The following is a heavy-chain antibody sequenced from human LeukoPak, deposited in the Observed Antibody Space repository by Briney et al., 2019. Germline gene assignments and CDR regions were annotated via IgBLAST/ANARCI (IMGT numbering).Heavy chain of an antibody. CDR3: ARAYYDSSGYYYRDDPTDY. CDR2: INPNSGGT. J-gene: IGHJ4*02. D-gene: IGHD3-22*01. Sequence: ASVKVSCKASGYTFTGYYMHWVRQAPGQGLEWMGWINPNSGGTNYAQKFQGRVTMTRDTSISTAYMELSRLRSDDTAVYYRARAYYDSSGYYYRDDPTDYWGQGTLVTVSS. CDR1: GYTFTGYY. V-gene: IGHV1-2*02.